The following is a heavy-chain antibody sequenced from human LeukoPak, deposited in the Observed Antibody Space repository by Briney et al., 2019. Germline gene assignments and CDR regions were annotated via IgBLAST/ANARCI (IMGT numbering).Heavy chain of an antibody. CDR2: INPNSGGT. Sequence: ASVKVSCKASGYTFTGYYMHWVRQAPGQGLEWMGWINPNSGGTNYAQKFQGRVTMTRDTSISTAYMELSRLRSDDTAVYYCARGRWTLNYCGMDVWGQGTTVTVSS. CDR1: GYTFTGYY. D-gene: IGHD2-15*01. V-gene: IGHV1-2*02. CDR3: ARGRWTLNYCGMDV. J-gene: IGHJ6*02.